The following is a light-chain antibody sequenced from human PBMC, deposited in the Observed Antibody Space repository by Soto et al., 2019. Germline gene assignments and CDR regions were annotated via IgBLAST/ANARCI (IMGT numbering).Light chain of an antibody. CDR3: GAWDSSLSAYV. J-gene: IGLJ1*01. V-gene: IGLV1-51*01. Sequence: QSVLTQPPSVSAAPGQKVTIPCSGSRSYIGNNYVSWYQQFPGTAPKLLIYDNTKRPSGIPYRFSSSTSGTSATLGITGLQTGDEDDYYCGAWDSSLSAYVFGTGTKVNVL. CDR1: RSYIGNNY. CDR2: DNT.